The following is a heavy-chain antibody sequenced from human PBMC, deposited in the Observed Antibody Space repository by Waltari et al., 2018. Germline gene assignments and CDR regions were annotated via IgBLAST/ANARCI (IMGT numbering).Heavy chain of an antibody. CDR2: IYSGGTT. CDR3: ATDPGLRNGMDG. CDR1: GFPGHHNY. J-gene: IGHJ6*02. Sequence: EVQLVESGGGLIQPGGSLSLSCTASGFPGHHNYMNWVRQAPGKGLEWVSVIYSGGTTYYTDSVKGRFTISRDNSKNTVYLQMNNLRAEDTAVYYCATDPGLRNGMDGWGQGTTVTVSS. V-gene: IGHV3-53*01. D-gene: IGHD4-17*01.